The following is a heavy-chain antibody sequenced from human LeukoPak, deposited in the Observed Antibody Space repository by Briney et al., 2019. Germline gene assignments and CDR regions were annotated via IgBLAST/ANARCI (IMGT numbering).Heavy chain of an antibody. Sequence: GASVKVSCKSFGYTFTDNYIQWVRQAPGQGLEWMGWISAYNGNTNYAQKLQGRVTMTTDTSTSTAYMELRSLRSDDTAVYYCARDFSGRLVDFDYWGQGTLVTVSS. V-gene: IGHV1-18*04. D-gene: IGHD6-19*01. J-gene: IGHJ4*02. CDR2: ISAYNGNT. CDR1: GYTFTDNY. CDR3: ARDFSGRLVDFDY.